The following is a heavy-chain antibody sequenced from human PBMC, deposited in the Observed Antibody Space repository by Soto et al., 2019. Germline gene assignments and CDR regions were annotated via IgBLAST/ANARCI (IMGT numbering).Heavy chain of an antibody. Sequence: QEQLVQSGAEVKKPGSSVKVSCKASGGLFSSYPISWVRQVPGQGLEWMGGIILVFQTAYYTQRCQGRVTITADESTNTAYMELSSLRSEDTAIYYCARGGSGYTWFNEFWGQGTLVTVSS. CDR1: GGLFSSYP. CDR3: ARGGSGYTWFNEF. V-gene: IGHV1-69*01. J-gene: IGHJ4*02. D-gene: IGHD3-22*01. CDR2: IILVFQTA.